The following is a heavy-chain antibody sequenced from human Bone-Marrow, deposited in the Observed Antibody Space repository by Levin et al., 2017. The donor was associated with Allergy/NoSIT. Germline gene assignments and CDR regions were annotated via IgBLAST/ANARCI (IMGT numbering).Heavy chain of an antibody. V-gene: IGHV1-24*01. Sequence: ASVKVSCKVSGYSLTDLSMHWVRQAPGKGFEWMGGFDPEDRETIYARKFQGRVTMTEDTSTDRAYMELSSLRSEDTAVYYCAGLESNWDKFHFDFWGQGALVTVSS. J-gene: IGHJ4*02. CDR2: FDPEDRET. D-gene: IGHD1-1*01. CDR1: GYSLTDLS. CDR3: AGLESNWDKFHFDF.